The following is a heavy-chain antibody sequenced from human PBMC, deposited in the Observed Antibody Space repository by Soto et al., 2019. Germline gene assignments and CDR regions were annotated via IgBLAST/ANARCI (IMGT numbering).Heavy chain of an antibody. CDR1: GFTFSDYA. CDR2: VSHDGRNT. J-gene: IGHJ4*02. D-gene: IGHD6-19*01. CDR3: EKGGRQWLVTSDFNH. Sequence: VQLVESGGGVVQPGRSLRLSCAASGFTFSDYAMHWVRQAPGKGLAWVAVVSHDGRNTHYADSVKGRFTISRDSSKNTVALEMTSLRAEDTAVYYCEKGGRQWLVTSDFNHWGQGALVTVSS. V-gene: IGHV3-30*18.